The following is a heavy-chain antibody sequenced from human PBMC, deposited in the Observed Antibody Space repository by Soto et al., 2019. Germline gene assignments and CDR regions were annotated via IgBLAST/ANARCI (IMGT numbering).Heavy chain of an antibody. Sequence: QVQLVESGGGVVQPGRSLRLSCAASGFTFSSYAMHWVRQAPGKGREWGAVISYDGSNKYYADSVKGRFTISRDNSKNTLYLQMNSLRAEDTAVYYCARDSLRFLEWTNNYYGMDVWGQGTTVTVSS. CDR3: ARDSLRFLEWTNNYYGMDV. CDR1: GFTFSSYA. V-gene: IGHV3-30-3*01. J-gene: IGHJ6*02. CDR2: ISYDGSNK. D-gene: IGHD3-3*01.